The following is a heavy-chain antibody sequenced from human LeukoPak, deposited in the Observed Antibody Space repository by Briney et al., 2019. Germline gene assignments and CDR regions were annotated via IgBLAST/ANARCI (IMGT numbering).Heavy chain of an antibody. J-gene: IGHJ5*02. CDR2: INHSGST. V-gene: IGHV4-34*01. D-gene: IGHD3-10*01. CDR3: AIEWAYYYGSGSRPFDP. CDR1: GGSFSGCY. Sequence: SETLSLTCAVYGGSFSGCYWSWIRQPPGKGLEWIGEINHSGSTNYNPSLKSRVTISVDTSKNQFSLKLSSVTAADTAVYYCAIEWAYYYGSGSRPFDPWGQGTLVTVSS.